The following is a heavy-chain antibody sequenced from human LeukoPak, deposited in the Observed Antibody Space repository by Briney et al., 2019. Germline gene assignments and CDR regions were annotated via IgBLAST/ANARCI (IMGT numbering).Heavy chain of an antibody. CDR1: GFTFGSFW. V-gene: IGHV3-74*01. Sequence: PGGSLRLSCAASGFTFGSFWMHWVRQVPGKGPVWVSRINSDGSDTGYADSVKGRFTISRDNAKSTLFLQMDSLTAGDTAVYYCVRDRYPAAREFDYWGQGTLVTVSS. CDR2: INSDGSDT. J-gene: IGHJ4*02. CDR3: VRDRYPAAREFDY. D-gene: IGHD2-2*01.